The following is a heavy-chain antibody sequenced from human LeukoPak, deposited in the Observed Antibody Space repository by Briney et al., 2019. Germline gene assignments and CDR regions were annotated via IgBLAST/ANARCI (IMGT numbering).Heavy chain of an antibody. J-gene: IGHJ4*02. V-gene: IGHV3-30*04. D-gene: IGHD3-22*01. CDR2: ISYDGSNK. Sequence: TGGSLRLSCAASGFTFSSYAMHWVRQAPGKGLEWVAVISYDGSNKYYADSVKGRFTISRDNAKNSLYLQMNSLRAEDTAFYYCARGLMGGYPYFENWGQGTLVTVSS. CDR3: ARGLMGGYPYFEN. CDR1: GFTFSSYA.